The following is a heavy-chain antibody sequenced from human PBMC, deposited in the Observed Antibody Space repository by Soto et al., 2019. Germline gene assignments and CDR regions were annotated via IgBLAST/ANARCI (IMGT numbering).Heavy chain of an antibody. CDR3: ERAYGGGDCFAGDY. CDR2: TNTDESRT. Sequence: GGSLKLSFAAPGFPFRNKWMPWVRQAPGKGLVWVSHTNTDESRTDYADSVKGRFTISRDNARNTLYLQMNSLRPEDTAVYYCERAYGGGDCFAGDYWGQGP. CDR1: GFPFRNKW. D-gene: IGHD2-21*02. J-gene: IGHJ4*02. V-gene: IGHV3-74*01.